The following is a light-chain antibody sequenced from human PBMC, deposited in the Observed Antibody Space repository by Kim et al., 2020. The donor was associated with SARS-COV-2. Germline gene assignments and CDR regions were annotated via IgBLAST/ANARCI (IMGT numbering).Light chain of an antibody. CDR3: AAWDDSLSGWV. Sequence: GQRVTISCSGSSSNIGSNYVYWYQQLPGTAPKLLIYRNNQRPSGVPDRFSGSKSGTSASLDISGLRSEDEADYYCAAWDDSLSGWVFGGGTQLTVL. V-gene: IGLV1-47*01. J-gene: IGLJ3*02. CDR1: SSNIGSNY. CDR2: RNN.